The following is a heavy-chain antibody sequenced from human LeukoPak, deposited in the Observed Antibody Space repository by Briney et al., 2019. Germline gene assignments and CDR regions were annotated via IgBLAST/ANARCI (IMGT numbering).Heavy chain of an antibody. CDR2: ISGRGDTI. Sequence: PGGSLRLSCAASGFTVSSYYMSWVRQAPGKGLEWVSAISGRGDTIFYADSLKGRFTVSRDNSKNTLYLQMNSLRAEDTAVYYCAKATMATTYFDYWGQGTLVTVSS. V-gene: IGHV3-23*01. CDR1: GFTVSSYY. J-gene: IGHJ4*02. D-gene: IGHD5-24*01. CDR3: AKATMATTYFDY.